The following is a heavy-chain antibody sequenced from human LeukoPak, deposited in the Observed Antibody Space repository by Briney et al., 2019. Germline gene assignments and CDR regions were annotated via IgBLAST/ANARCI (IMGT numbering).Heavy chain of an antibody. CDR3: ARGPNSDWSGLDF. D-gene: IGHD3-9*01. J-gene: IGHJ4*02. Sequence: PGGPLRLSCAASGFTFSSYSMNWVRQAPGKGLEWVSSISSSSSYIYYADSVKGRFTISRDNAKNSLYLQMNSLRAEDTAVYYCARGPNSDWSGLDFWGQGTLLTVSS. CDR1: GFTFSSYS. CDR2: ISSSSSYI. V-gene: IGHV3-21*01.